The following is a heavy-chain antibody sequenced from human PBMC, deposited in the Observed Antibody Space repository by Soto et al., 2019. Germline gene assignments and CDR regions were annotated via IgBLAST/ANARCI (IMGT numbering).Heavy chain of an antibody. J-gene: IGHJ4*02. Sequence: EVQLLESGGGLAQPGGSLRLSCAASGFTFSSYAMSWVRQGPGKGLGWVSVIRGSGGGTYYADSVKGRFTISRDNSKNTLYLQMNSLRAEDTALYFCAKDPGDTNYGDTFDYWGQGTLVTVSS. CDR3: AKDPGDTNYGDTFDY. CDR1: GFTFSSYA. V-gene: IGHV3-23*01. CDR2: IRGSGGGT. D-gene: IGHD4-17*01.